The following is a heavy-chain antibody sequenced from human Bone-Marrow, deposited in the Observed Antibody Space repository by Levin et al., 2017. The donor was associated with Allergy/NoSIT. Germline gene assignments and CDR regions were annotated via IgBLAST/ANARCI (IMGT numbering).Heavy chain of an antibody. J-gene: IGHJ6*02. CDR1: GGTFSSYA. V-gene: IGHV1-69*13. Sequence: SVKVSCKASGGTFSSYAISWVRQAPGQGLEWMGGIIPIFGTANYAQKFQGRVTITADESTSTAYMELSSLRSEDTAVYYCATQSIAARLDYYYGMDGWGQGTTVTVSS. CDR2: IIPIFGTA. D-gene: IGHD6-6*01. CDR3: ATQSIAARLDYYYGMDG.